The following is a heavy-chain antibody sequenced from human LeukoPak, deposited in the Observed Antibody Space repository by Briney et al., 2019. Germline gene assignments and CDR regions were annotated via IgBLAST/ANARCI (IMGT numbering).Heavy chain of an antibody. J-gene: IGHJ4*02. V-gene: IGHV3-9*02. CDR1: GFNSEDHA. CDR2: IYWSSSGT. D-gene: IGHD3-10*01. Sequence: GGSLRLSCVVSGFNSEDHAMHWVRQAPGKGLEWVSGIYWSSSGTGYADSVKGRFTVSRDSAKNSLYLQMNSLRVDDTAVYYCAKDMEGSVADYFDYWGQGTLVTVSS. CDR3: AKDMEGSVADYFDY.